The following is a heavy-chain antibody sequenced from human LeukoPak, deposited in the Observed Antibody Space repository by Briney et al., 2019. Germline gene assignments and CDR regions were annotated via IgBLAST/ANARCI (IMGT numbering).Heavy chain of an antibody. CDR2: IRSSDNSI. V-gene: IGHV3-48*03. Sequence: GGSLRLSCTASGFSIRVYEMNWVRQAPGKGLEWISNIRSSDNSIYYADSVKGRLTISRDNAKNSLYLQMNSLRAEDTAVYYCARERGDMVRGVIHYYMDVWGKGTTVTISS. CDR1: GFSIRVYE. D-gene: IGHD3-10*01. CDR3: ARERGDMVRGVIHYYMDV. J-gene: IGHJ6*03.